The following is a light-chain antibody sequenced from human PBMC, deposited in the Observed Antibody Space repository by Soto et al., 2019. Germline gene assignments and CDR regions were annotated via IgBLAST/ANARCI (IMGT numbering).Light chain of an antibody. Sequence: TQLTQSRASVSETPVEISIIHCLESESSSGYVAWYQKKPGQAPKLMIYDASKLQTGVPSRFSGRGYGKDFTFTISSLQPDDSGTYYCQQFYDLRINLGKGTRREIK. CDR3: QQFYDLRIN. V-gene: IGKV1-33*01. J-gene: IGKJ5*01. CDR2: DAS. CDR1: ESSSGY.